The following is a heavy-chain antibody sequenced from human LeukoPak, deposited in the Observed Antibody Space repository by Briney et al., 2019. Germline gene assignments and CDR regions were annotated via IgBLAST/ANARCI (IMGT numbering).Heavy chain of an antibody. Sequence: GASVKVSCKASGYTLTSYGISWVRQAPGQGLEWMGWMNPNSGNTGYAQKFQGRVTMTRNTSISTAYMELSSLRSEDTAVYYCARAGGYCGRISCPYYFDYWGQGSLVAVSS. D-gene: IGHD2-15*01. CDR2: MNPNSGNT. CDR3: ARAGGYCGRISCPYYFDY. V-gene: IGHV1-8*02. J-gene: IGHJ4*02. CDR1: GYTLTSYG.